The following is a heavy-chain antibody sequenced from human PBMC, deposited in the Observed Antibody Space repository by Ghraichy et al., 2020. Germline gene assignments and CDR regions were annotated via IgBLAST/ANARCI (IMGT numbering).Heavy chain of an antibody. D-gene: IGHD2-15*01. J-gene: IGHJ4*02. Sequence: ESLNISCTVSGGSISSSSYYWGWIRQPPGKGLEWIGSIYYSGSTYYNPSLKSRVTISVDTSKNQFSLKLSSVTAADTAVYYCARRANGIVVVVAAQSYYFDYWGQGTLVTVSS. CDR1: GGSISSSSYY. V-gene: IGHV4-39*01. CDR2: IYYSGST. CDR3: ARRANGIVVVVAAQSYYFDY.